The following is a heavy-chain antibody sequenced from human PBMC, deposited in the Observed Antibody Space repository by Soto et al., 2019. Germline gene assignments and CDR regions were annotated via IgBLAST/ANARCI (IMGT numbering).Heavy chain of an antibody. CDR3: AREADYVNWFDP. CDR1: GFSFSNYA. CDR2: IWYDGSYK. Sequence: GGSLRLSCAASGFSFSNYAMSWVRQAPGKGLEWVAVIWYDGSYKYYADSVKGRFTISRDNSKNTLYLQMNSLRAEDTAVYYCAREADYVNWFDPWGQG. V-gene: IGHV3-33*08. D-gene: IGHD4-17*01. J-gene: IGHJ5*02.